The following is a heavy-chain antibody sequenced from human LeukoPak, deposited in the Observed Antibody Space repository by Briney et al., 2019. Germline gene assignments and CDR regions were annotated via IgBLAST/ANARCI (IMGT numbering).Heavy chain of an antibody. CDR3: ASLKRWLQYYYFDY. V-gene: IGHV4-30-2*01. D-gene: IGHD5-24*01. CDR1: GGSISSGGYS. Sequence: PSETLSLTCAVSGGSISSGGYSWSWIRQPPGKGLEWIGYIYHSGSTYYNPSLKSRVTISVDRSKNQFSLKLSSVTAADTAVYYCASLKRWLQYYYFDYWGQGTLVTVSS. CDR2: IYHSGST. J-gene: IGHJ4*02.